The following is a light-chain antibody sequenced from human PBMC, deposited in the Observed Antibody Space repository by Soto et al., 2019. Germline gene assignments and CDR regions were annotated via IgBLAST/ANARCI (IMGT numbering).Light chain of an antibody. J-gene: IGKJ5*01. Sequence: EIVLMQSPCTLSLSPGERATLSCRASQSVSSSYLAWYQQKPGQTPRLLIYGTSNRATGIPDKFSGSGSGTDFTLIISRLEPEDFAVYYCQCYGSSPRITFGQGTRLEIK. CDR1: QSVSSSY. CDR3: QCYGSSPRIT. V-gene: IGKV3-20*01. CDR2: GTS.